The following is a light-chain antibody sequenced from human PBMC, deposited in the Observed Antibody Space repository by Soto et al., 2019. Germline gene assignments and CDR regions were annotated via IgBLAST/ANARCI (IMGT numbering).Light chain of an antibody. CDR2: GAS. J-gene: IGKJ1*01. CDR1: QSVSSTY. Sequence: EIVFTQSPGTLSLSPGDRATLSCRASQSVSSTYLAWYQQKPGQAPRLLIYGASTRATGIPDRFSGSGSGTDFTLTISRLEPEDFAVYYCQQWGSSSWTFGQGTKVDIK. CDR3: QQWGSSSWT. V-gene: IGKV3-20*01.